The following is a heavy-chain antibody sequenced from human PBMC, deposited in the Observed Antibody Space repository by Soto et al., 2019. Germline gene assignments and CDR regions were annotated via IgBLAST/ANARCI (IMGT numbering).Heavy chain of an antibody. Sequence: SVKVSCTASGGAFSGYTFNWVRQAPGQGLEWMGRLIPAVGQANNAQKFQGRLTITADESASTVYMDLTSLTSEDTAVYFCAGGAVHTPTWMGAWGQGTLVTVSS. CDR2: LIPAVGQA. J-gene: IGHJ5*02. CDR3: AGGAVHTPTWMGA. V-gene: IGHV1-69*08. CDR1: GGAFSGYT. D-gene: IGHD2-15*01.